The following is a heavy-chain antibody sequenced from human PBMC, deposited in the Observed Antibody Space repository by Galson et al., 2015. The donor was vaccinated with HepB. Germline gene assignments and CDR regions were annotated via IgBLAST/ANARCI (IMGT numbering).Heavy chain of an antibody. CDR2: INSDGSST. Sequence: SLRLSCAASGFTFSSYWMHWVRQAPGKGLVWVSRINSDGSSTSYADSVKGRFTISRDNAKNTLYLQMNSLRAEDTAVYYCARGAIAVAGTMDYWGQGTLVTVSS. V-gene: IGHV3-74*01. D-gene: IGHD6-19*01. CDR3: ARGAIAVAGTMDY. CDR1: GFTFSSYW. J-gene: IGHJ4*02.